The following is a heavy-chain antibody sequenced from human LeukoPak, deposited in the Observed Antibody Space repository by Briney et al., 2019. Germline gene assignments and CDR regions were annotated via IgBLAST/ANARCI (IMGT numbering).Heavy chain of an antibody. CDR2: ISVYNGNP. D-gene: IGHD3-22*01. Sequence: ASVKVSCKASGYTFTSYGIGWVRQAPGQGLEWMGWISVYNGNPNYAEKLQGRVTMTTDTSTSTACMELRSLRSDDTAVYYCARESHYYDSSGFLYYYGMDVWGQGTTVTVSS. CDR1: GYTFTSYG. J-gene: IGHJ6*02. V-gene: IGHV1-18*01. CDR3: ARESHYYDSSGFLYYYGMDV.